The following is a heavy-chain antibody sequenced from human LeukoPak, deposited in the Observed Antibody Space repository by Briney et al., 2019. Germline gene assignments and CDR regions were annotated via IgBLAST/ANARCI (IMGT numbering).Heavy chain of an antibody. V-gene: IGHV3-30-3*01. CDR2: ISYDGSNK. CDR1: GFTFSSYA. D-gene: IGHD6-13*01. Sequence: GRSLRLSCAASGFTFSSYAMHWVRQAPGKGLEWVAVISYDGSNKYYADSVKGRFTISRDNSKNTLYLQMNSLRAEDTAVYYCARDSSLVNFDYWGQGTLVTVSS. CDR3: ARDSSLVNFDY. J-gene: IGHJ4*02.